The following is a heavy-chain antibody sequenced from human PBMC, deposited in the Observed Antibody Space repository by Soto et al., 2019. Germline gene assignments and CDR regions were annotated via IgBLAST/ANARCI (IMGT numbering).Heavy chain of an antibody. CDR3: ASLADSSSTPPTGTFDY. Sequence: SETLSLTCAVYGGSFSGYYWSWIRQPPGKGLEWIGEINHSGSTNYNPSLKSRVTISVDTSKNQFSLKLSSVTAADTAVYYCASLADSSSTPPTGTFDYWGQGTLVTVSS. CDR1: GGSFSGYY. J-gene: IGHJ4*02. V-gene: IGHV4-34*01. D-gene: IGHD1-1*01. CDR2: INHSGST.